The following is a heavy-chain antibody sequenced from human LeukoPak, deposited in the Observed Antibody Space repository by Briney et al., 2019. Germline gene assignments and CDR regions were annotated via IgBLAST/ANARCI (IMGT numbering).Heavy chain of an antibody. CDR1: GYTFSHYG. CDR3: ARDVSAGNSEFFDY. Sequence: GASVKVSCKASGYTFSHYGINWVRQAPGQGLEWMGWISGYNGNTNYAQKFQGRVTMTTDTSTSTAYMVLRSLRSDDTAVYFCARDVSAGNSEFFDYWGQGTLATVSS. D-gene: IGHD4-23*01. V-gene: IGHV1-18*01. J-gene: IGHJ4*02. CDR2: ISGYNGNT.